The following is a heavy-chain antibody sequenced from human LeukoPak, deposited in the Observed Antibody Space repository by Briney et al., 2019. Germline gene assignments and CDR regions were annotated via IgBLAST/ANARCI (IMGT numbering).Heavy chain of an antibody. J-gene: IGHJ4*02. D-gene: IGHD2-21*01. Sequence: GGSLRLSCAASGFTFSSYSMNWVRQAPGKGLEWVSYISSSSSTIYYADSVKGRFTISRDNAKNSLYLQMNSLRADDTAVYYCARETIDCGGDCYDYWGQGTLATVSS. CDR2: ISSSSSTI. V-gene: IGHV3-48*01. CDR1: GFTFSSYS. CDR3: ARETIDCGGDCYDY.